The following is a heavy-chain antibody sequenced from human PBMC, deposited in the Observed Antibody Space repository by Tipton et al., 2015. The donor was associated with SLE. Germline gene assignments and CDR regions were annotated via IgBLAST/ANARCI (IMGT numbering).Heavy chain of an antibody. CDR3: ARSPDLGATHYFYYYMDV. V-gene: IGHV1-69*05. CDR1: GGTFSNYA. CDR2: IIPMFGTE. D-gene: IGHD5-12*01. J-gene: IGHJ6*03. Sequence: QLVQSGAEVKKPGSSVKVSCKSSGGTFSNYALSWVRQAPGQGLEWMGEIIPMFGTEKYAQKFQGRVTITTDESRSTAYMELSSLRSEDTAVYYCARSPDLGATHYFYYYMDVWGNGTTVTVSS.